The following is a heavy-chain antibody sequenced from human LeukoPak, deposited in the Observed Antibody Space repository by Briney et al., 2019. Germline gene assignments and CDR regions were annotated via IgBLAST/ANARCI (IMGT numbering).Heavy chain of an antibody. CDR1: GFTFSTNE. V-gene: IGHV3-48*03. J-gene: IGHJ4*02. D-gene: IGHD3-22*01. Sequence: GGSLRLSCAASGFTFSTNEMNWVRQAPGKGLEWVSYISSSGSTIYYADSVKGRFTISRDNAENSLYLQMNSLRAEDTAIYYCVVITWDYWGQGTLVTVSS. CDR2: ISSSGSTI. CDR3: VVITWDY.